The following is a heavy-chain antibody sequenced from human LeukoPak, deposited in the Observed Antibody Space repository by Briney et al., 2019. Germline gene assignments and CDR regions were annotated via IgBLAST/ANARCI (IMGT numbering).Heavy chain of an antibody. CDR3: ARVGSYADGTPGGFDY. J-gene: IGHJ4*02. CDR2: ISSSSSYI. Sequence: PGGSLRLSCAASGFTFSSYSMNWVRQAPGKGLEWVSSISSSSSYIYYADSVKGRFTISRDNAKNSLYLQMNSLRAEDTAVYYCARVGSYADGTPGGFDYWGQGTLVTVSS. CDR1: GFTFSSYS. D-gene: IGHD1-26*01. V-gene: IGHV3-21*01.